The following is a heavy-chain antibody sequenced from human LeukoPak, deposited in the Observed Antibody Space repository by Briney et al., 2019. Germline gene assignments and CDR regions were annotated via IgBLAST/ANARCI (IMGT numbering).Heavy chain of an antibody. D-gene: IGHD2-21*01. CDR2: VYSTGTT. Sequence: SETLSLTCTISGDSVSSGGYYWNWIRQRPGKGLEWIGCVYSTGTTKFNPSFKSRVTMSSDMSKKQVSLNLNFVTAADTAKYYCARDCGGDSSCFDAFGIWGQGTMVLVSS. CDR3: ARDCGGDSSCFDAFGI. CDR1: GDSVSSGGYY. V-gene: IGHV4-31*03. J-gene: IGHJ3*02.